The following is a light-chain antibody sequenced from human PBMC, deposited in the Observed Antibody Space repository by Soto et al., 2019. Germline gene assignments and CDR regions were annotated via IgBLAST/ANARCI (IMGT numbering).Light chain of an antibody. CDR3: CSFAVGSTLV. J-gene: IGLJ2*01. V-gene: IGLV2-23*01. CDR1: SSDVGTYNL. Sequence: QSALTQPASVSGSPGQSITISCTGTSSDVGTYNLVSWHQHHPGKAPKLIIYEGSKRPSGVSNRLSGSKSGNTASLTISGLQAEDEADYYCCSFAVGSTLVFGGGTKVTVL. CDR2: EGS.